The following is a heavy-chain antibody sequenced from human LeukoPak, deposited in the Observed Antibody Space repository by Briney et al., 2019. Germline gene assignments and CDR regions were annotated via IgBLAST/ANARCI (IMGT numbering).Heavy chain of an antibody. Sequence: GGSLRLSCAASGFTFSSYSMNWVRQAPGKGLEWISYISSSSSTIYYADSVKGRFTISRDNSKNTLYLQMNSLRAEDTAVYYCAKAAAGYWGQGTLVTVSS. V-gene: IGHV3-48*01. D-gene: IGHD6-13*01. CDR1: GFTFSSYS. CDR2: ISSSSSTI. CDR3: AKAAAGY. J-gene: IGHJ4*02.